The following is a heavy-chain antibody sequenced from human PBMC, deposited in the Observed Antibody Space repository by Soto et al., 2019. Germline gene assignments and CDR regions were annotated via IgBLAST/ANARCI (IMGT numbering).Heavy chain of an antibody. CDR1: GYSISTYY. Sequence: SETLSLTCTVSGYSISTYYWSWIRQPPGKGLEWIGTIYDSGSTNYNPSLKSRVTISVDTSKNQFSLKLSSVTAADTAVYYCARSEEDEYFDWPLLNYWGQGTLVTVS. D-gene: IGHD3-9*01. J-gene: IGHJ4*02. CDR3: ARSEEDEYFDWPLLNY. CDR2: IYDSGST. V-gene: IGHV4-59*08.